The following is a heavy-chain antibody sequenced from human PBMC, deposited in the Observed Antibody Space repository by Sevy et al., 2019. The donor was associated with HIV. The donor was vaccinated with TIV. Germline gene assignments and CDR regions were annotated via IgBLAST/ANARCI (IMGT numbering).Heavy chain of an antibody. CDR1: GYSFTTYV. V-gene: IGHV7-4-1*02. Sequence: ASVKVSCKASGYSFTTYVLNWVRQAPGQGLEWMGWIDTNTGNPTYAQAFTGRFVFSLDTSVSTAYLQISSLKVEDTAVYYCARAPPATSVLVPRGFQHWGQGTLVTVSS. D-gene: IGHD6-13*01. J-gene: IGHJ1*01. CDR3: ARAPPATSVLVPRGFQH. CDR2: IDTNTGNP.